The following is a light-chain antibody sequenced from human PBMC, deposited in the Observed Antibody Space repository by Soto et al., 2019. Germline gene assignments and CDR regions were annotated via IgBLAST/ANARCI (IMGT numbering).Light chain of an antibody. CDR1: SSDIGAYNF. CDR3: TSWTTSTTMI. CDR2: DVN. J-gene: IGLJ2*01. V-gene: IGLV2-14*03. Sequence: QSVLTQPASVSGSPGQSITISCTGTSSDIGAYNFVSWYQQHPGEAPKLMLYDVNIRPSGVSNRFSGSKSGNTASLTISGLQGEDEADYYCTSWTTSTTMIFGGGTKLTVL.